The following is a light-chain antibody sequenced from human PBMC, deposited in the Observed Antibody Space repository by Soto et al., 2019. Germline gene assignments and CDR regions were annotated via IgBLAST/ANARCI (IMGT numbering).Light chain of an antibody. V-gene: IGKV3-20*01. CDR2: GPS. CDR3: QQYDSSPRT. Sequence: EIVLTQSPGTLSLSPGEIATLSCRASQSISSSYLAWYQQKPGQAPRLLIYGPSSRATGIPDRFSGSGSGTDFTLTLNRLEPEDFAVYYCQQYDSSPRTFGQGTKVEIK. CDR1: QSISSSY. J-gene: IGKJ1*01.